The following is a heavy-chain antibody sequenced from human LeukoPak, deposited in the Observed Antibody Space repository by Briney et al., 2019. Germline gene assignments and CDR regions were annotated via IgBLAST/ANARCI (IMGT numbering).Heavy chain of an antibody. D-gene: IGHD3-22*01. J-gene: IGHJ4*02. Sequence: GGSLRLSCAASGFSFSSYEMNWVRQAPGKGLEWVSYISSSGSTRYYADSVKGRFTMSRDNAKNSLYLQMNSLRAEDTAVYYCARVRYDGSGYYSISDYWGQGTLVTVSS. CDR3: ARVRYDGSGYYSISDY. CDR1: GFSFSSYE. V-gene: IGHV3-48*03. CDR2: ISSSGSTR.